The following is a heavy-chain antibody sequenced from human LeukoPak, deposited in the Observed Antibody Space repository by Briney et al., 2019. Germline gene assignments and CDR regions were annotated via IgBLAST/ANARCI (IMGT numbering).Heavy chain of an antibody. J-gene: IGHJ4*02. CDR1: GGSISSGSYL. CDR2: IYASGST. CDR3: ARGQTTVNFDY. Sequence: SETLSLTCTVSGGSISSGSYLWSWIRQPAGKGLEWIGRIYASGSTNFNPTLKSRVTISVDTSKNQFSLELTSVTAADTAVYYCARGQTTVNFDYWGQGALVTVSS. V-gene: IGHV4-61*02. D-gene: IGHD4-17*01.